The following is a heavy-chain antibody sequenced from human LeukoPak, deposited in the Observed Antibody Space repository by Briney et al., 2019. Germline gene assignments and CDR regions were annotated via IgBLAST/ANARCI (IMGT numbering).Heavy chain of an antibody. J-gene: IGHJ6*04. V-gene: IGHV1-69*06. CDR1: GGTFSSYA. D-gene: IGHD3-10*01. CDR2: IIPIFGTA. CDR3: ARAYVDTMVRGAQANMDV. Sequence: SVKVSCKASGGTFSSYAISWVRQAPGQGLEWMGGIIPIFGTANYAQKFQGRVTITADKSTSTAYVELSSLRSEDTAVYYCARAYVDTMVRGAQANMDVWGKGTTVTVSS.